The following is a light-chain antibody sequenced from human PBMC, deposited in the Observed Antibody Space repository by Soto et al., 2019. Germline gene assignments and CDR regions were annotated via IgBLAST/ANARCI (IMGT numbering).Light chain of an antibody. J-gene: IGKJ1*01. CDR3: HQYNTFWT. V-gene: IGKV1-5*01. CDR2: DVS. Sequence: DIQMTQSPSTPSASVGDRVTITCRASQSISSWLAWYQHKPGKAPKLLIYDVSNLASGVPSRFSGSGSGTEFTLTISSLQPDDVATYYCHQYNTFWTFGQGTKVDIK. CDR1: QSISSW.